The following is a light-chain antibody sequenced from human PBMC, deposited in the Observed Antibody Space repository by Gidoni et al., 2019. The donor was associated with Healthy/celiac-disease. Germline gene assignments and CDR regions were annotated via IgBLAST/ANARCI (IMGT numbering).Light chain of an antibody. Sequence: ALQMTQSPSSLSASVGDRVTITCRASQGIRNDLGWYQQKPGKAPKLLIYAASSLQSGVPSRFSGSGSGTDFTLTISSLQPEDFATYYCRQDYNYPLTFGQGTKVEIK. V-gene: IGKV1-6*01. CDR1: QGIRND. CDR2: AAS. J-gene: IGKJ1*01. CDR3: RQDYNYPLT.